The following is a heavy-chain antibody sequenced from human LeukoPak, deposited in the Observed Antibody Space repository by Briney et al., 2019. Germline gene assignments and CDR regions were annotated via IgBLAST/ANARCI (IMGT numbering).Heavy chain of an antibody. CDR2: IYYSGST. CDR3: ARVLYGSGSRYYYYGMDV. V-gene: IGHV4-30-4*01. CDR1: GVSISSYY. Sequence: SETLSLTCTVSGVSISSYYWSWIRQPPGKGLEWIGYIYYSGSTYYNPSLKSRVTISVDTSKNQFSLKLSSVTAADTAVYYCARVLYGSGSRYYYYGMDVWGQGTTVTVSS. D-gene: IGHD3-10*01. J-gene: IGHJ6*02.